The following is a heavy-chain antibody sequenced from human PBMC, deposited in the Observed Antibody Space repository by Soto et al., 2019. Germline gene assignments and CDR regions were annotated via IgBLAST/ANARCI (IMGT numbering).Heavy chain of an antibody. D-gene: IGHD5-12*01. Sequence: SETLSLTCTVSGGSITGYYWSWIRQPPGKGLEWIGYIYYSGSTNYNPSLKSRVTISVDTSKNQFSLKLSFVTAADTAVYYCAGGAFGYSGYYFDYWGQGTLVTVSS. J-gene: IGHJ4*02. V-gene: IGHV4-59*08. CDR3: AGGAFGYSGYYFDY. CDR1: GGSITGYY. CDR2: IYYSGST.